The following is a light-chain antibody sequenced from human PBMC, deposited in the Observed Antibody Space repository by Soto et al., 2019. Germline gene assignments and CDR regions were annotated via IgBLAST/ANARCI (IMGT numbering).Light chain of an antibody. CDR3: SSYTTSNTRQIV. CDR2: DAS. V-gene: IGLV2-14*03. Sequence: QSVLNQPASVSGSPGQSISIFCTGTSSDVGGYNYVSWYQHHPGKAPKLMIFDASNRPSGVSNRFSGSKSGNTASLTISGLQPEDEADYYCSSYTTSNTRQIVFGTGTKVTVL. CDR1: SSDVGGYNY. J-gene: IGLJ1*01.